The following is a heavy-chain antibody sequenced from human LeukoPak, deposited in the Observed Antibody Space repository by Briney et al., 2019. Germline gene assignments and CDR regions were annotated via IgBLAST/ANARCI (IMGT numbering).Heavy chain of an antibody. CDR2: INHSGST. CDR1: GGSFSGYY. V-gene: IGHV4-34*01. CDR3: ARDGPIGVYY. J-gene: IGHJ4*02. D-gene: IGHD3-16*01. Sequence: SETLSLTCGVYGGSFSGYYWSWIRQPPGKGLEWIGEINHSGSTNYNPSLKSRVTISVDTSKNQFSLKLSSVTAADTAVYYCARDGPIGVYYWGQGTLVTVSS.